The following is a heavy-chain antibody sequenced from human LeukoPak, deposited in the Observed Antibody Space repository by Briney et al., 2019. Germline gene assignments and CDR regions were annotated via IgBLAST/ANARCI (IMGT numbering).Heavy chain of an antibody. D-gene: IGHD2-21*01. J-gene: IGHJ4*02. V-gene: IGHV3-74*01. CDR1: GFTFSSYW. CDR2: INSDGTSR. CDR3: ARDCGATGRDC. Sequence: GGSLRLSCAASGFTFSSYWMHWVRQAPGKGLVWVSRINSDGTSRDYADSVKGRFTISRDNAKNTLFLQMNSLRAEDTAVYYCARDCGATGRDCWGQGTLVTVSS.